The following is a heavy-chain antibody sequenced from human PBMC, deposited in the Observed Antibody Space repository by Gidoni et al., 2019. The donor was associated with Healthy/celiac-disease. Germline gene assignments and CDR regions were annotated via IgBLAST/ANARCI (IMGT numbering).Heavy chain of an antibody. CDR3: ARVKRGVVAATGHFQH. V-gene: IGHV3-7*05. D-gene: IGHD2-15*01. Sequence: EVQLVESGGGLVQPGGSLRLSCAASGFTFSSYWMSWVRQAPGKGLEWVANIKQDGSEKYYVDSVKGRFTISRDNAKNSLYLQMNSLRAEDTAVYYCARVKRGVVAATGHFQHWGQGTLVTVSS. CDR1: GFTFSSYW. CDR2: IKQDGSEK. J-gene: IGHJ1*01.